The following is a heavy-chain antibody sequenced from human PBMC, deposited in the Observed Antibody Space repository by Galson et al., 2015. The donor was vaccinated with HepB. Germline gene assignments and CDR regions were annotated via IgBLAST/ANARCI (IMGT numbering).Heavy chain of an antibody. CDR3: ARDYESGVVVTAMYFDY. J-gene: IGHJ4*02. V-gene: IGHV3-30*04. CDR1: GFTFSSYA. CDR2: ISYDGSNK. Sequence: SLRLSCAASGFTFSSYAMHWVRQAPGKGLEWVAVISYDGSNKYYADSVKGRFTISRDNSKNTLYLQMNSLRAEDTAVYYCARDYESGVVVTAMYFDYWGQGTLVTVCS. D-gene: IGHD2-21*02.